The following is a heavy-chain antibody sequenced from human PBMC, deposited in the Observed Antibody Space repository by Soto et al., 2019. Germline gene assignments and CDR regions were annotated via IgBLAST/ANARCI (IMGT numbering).Heavy chain of an antibody. Sequence: PGGSLRLSYAASGFTFDDYGMHWVRQGPGKGLEWVSGITWNSATVGYAASVKGRFTISRDNAKNSLYLQMSSLTTEDTAVYYCAKDRWARDRIDVWGQGTTVTVSS. V-gene: IGHV3-9*01. CDR3: AKDRWARDRIDV. CDR2: ITWNSATV. CDR1: GFTFDDYG. J-gene: IGHJ6*02.